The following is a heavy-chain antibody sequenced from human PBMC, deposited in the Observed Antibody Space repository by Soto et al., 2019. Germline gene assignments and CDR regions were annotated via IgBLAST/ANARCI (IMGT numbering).Heavy chain of an antibody. CDR1: GYTFTGYY. D-gene: IGHD1-20*01. V-gene: IGHV1-2*02. CDR3: ARESITGPHDASDI. Sequence: SVKVSCKACGYTFTGYYMHWVRQAPGQGLEWMGCINPNSGDTNYAQKFQGRVTMTRDTSISTAYMELSTLRSDDTAVYYRARESITGPHDASDICCPGTMVTV. CDR2: INPNSGDT. J-gene: IGHJ3*02.